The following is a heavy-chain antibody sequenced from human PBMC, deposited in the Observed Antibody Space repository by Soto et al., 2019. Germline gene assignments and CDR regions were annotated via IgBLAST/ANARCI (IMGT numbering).Heavy chain of an antibody. CDR2: ISSTGDLT. CDR1: GFTFSSYA. CDR3: AHPRGYGVFDAVDI. Sequence: EVQLLESGGGLVQPGGSLRLSCAASGFTFSSYAMSWVRQAPGKGLEWVSAISSTGDLTYYADSVRGRFTISRDNSINTLYLQMSSLRTEDTAVYYCAHPRGYGVFDAVDIWGQGTMVTVSS. V-gene: IGHV3-23*01. D-gene: IGHD4-17*01. J-gene: IGHJ3*02.